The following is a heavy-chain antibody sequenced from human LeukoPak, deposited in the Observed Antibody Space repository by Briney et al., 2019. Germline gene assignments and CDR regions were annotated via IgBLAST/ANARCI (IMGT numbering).Heavy chain of an antibody. CDR3: VRYCNGGSCYRAAFDV. J-gene: IGHJ3*01. CDR2: ISYDGSNK. V-gene: IGHV3-30*03. D-gene: IGHD2-15*01. CDR1: GFTFSSYA. Sequence: GGSLRLSCAASGFTFSSYAMHWVRQAPGKGLEWVAVISYDGSNKYYGGSVKGRFTITRDNSKNTLYLQMDSLRAEDTAVYYCVRYCNGGSCYRAAFDVWGPGTMVTVSS.